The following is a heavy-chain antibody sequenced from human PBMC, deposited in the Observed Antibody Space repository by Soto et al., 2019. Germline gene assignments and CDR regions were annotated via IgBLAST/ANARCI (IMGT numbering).Heavy chain of an antibody. D-gene: IGHD6-6*01. Sequence: SETLSLTCAVSGGSISSSNWWSWVRQPPGKGLEWIGEIYHSGSTNYHPPLKSRVTISVDKSKNQFSLKLSSVTAADTAVYYCAREVAARGYYYYGMDVWGQGTTVTVSS. CDR1: GGSISSSNW. CDR2: IYHSGST. J-gene: IGHJ6*02. CDR3: AREVAARGYYYYGMDV. V-gene: IGHV4-4*02.